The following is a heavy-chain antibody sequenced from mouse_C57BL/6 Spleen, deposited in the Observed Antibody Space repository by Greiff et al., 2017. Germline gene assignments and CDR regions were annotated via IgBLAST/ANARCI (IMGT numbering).Heavy chain of an antibody. Sequence: VQLQQPGAELVKPGASVKMSCKASGYTFTSYWITWVKQRPGQGLEWIGDIYPGSGSTNYNEKFKSKATLTVDTSSSTAYMPLSSLTSEDSAVYYCARSGDYDGNFDVWGTGTTVTVSS. CDR3: ARSGDYDGNFDV. D-gene: IGHD2-4*01. CDR2: IYPGSGST. J-gene: IGHJ1*03. CDR1: GYTFTSYW. V-gene: IGHV1-55*01.